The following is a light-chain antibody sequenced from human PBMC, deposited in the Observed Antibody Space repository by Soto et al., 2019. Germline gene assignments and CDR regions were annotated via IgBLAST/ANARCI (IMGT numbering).Light chain of an antibody. V-gene: IGKV3-20*01. J-gene: IGKJ4*01. Sequence: EIVLTQSPGTLSLSPGERATLSCRASQSVSSSYLAWYQQKPGQAPRLLIYGASSRATGIPDRFSGSGSGTAFTLTISRLEPEDFAGYYCQQYGSPKALTCGGGTKVEIK. CDR1: QSVSSSY. CDR3: QQYGSPKALT. CDR2: GAS.